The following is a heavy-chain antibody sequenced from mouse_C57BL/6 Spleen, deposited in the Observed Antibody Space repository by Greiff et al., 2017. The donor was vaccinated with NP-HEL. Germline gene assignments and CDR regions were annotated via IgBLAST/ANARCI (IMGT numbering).Heavy chain of an antibody. CDR3: ATRGTWFAY. Sequence: EVKLMESGPELVKPGASVKISCKASGYTFTDYNMDWVKQSHGKSLEWIGDINPNNGGTIYNQKFKGKATLTVDKSSSTAYMELRSLTSEDTAVYYCATRGTWFAYWGQGTLVTVSA. V-gene: IGHV1-18*01. CDR2: INPNNGGT. J-gene: IGHJ3*01. CDR1: GYTFTDYN.